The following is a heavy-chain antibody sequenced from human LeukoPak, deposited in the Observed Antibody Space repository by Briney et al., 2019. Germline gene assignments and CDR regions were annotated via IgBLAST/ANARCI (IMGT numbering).Heavy chain of an antibody. V-gene: IGHV3-15*01. J-gene: IGHJ4*02. Sequence: GGSLRLSCAASGIIFSNAWMSWVRQAPGKGLEWVGRIKSESDGETTDYAAPVKGRFTLSRDDSKDTLYLQMNGLKTEDTAVYYCPPPQVEGGAVFWGQGPLLPVSS. CDR1: GIIFSNAW. CDR2: IKSESDGETT. CDR3: PPPQVEGGAVF. D-gene: IGHD2-21*01.